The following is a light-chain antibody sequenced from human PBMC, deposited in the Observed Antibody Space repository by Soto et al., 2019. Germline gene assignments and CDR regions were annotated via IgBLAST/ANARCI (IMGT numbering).Light chain of an antibody. J-gene: IGKJ1*01. CDR1: QSVSSSY. CDR3: QQYGSSPPWT. CDR2: GAS. Sequence: EIVLTQSPGTLSLSPGERATLSCRASQSVSSSYLAWYQQKPGQAPRLLIYGASSRATGIPDRFSGSGSGTDCTLTIIRLEPEDFAVYYCQQYGSSPPWTFGQGTKVEIK. V-gene: IGKV3-20*01.